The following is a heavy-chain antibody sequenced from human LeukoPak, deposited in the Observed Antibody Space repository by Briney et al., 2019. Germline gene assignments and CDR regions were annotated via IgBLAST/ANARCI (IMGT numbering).Heavy chain of an antibody. CDR1: GFTFSSYW. J-gene: IGHJ4*02. V-gene: IGHV3-74*01. CDR2: INSDGSST. Sequence: PGGSLRLSCAASGFTFSSYWMHWVRQAPGKGLVWVSRINSDGSSTSYADSVKGRFTISRDNAKNTLYLQMNSLKTEDTAVYYCTTRVNSSGYAWGQGTLVTVSS. D-gene: IGHD3-22*01. CDR3: TTRVNSSGYA.